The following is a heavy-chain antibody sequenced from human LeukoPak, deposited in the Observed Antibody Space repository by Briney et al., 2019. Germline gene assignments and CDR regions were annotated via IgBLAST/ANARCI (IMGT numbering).Heavy chain of an antibody. CDR3: ARLGVVSPDAFDI. CDR2: ISAYNGNT. J-gene: IGHJ3*02. D-gene: IGHD3-3*01. V-gene: IGHV1-18*01. Sequence: GASVTVSCTASGYTFTSYGISWVRQAPGQGLEWMGWISAYNGNTNYAQKLQGRVTITTDASTSTAYMELRSLRADDTAVYYCARLGVVSPDAFDIWGQGTMATVSS. CDR1: GYTFTSYG.